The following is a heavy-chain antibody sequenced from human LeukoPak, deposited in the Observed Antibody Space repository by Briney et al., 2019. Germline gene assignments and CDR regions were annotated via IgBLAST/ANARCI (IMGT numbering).Heavy chain of an antibody. D-gene: IGHD6-13*01. V-gene: IGHV4-59*01. CDR1: GGSISSYY. CDR2: IYYSGST. J-gene: IGHJ4*02. Sequence: SETLSLTCTVSGGSISSYYWSWIRQPPGKGLEWIGYIYYSGSTNYNPSLKSRVTISVDTSKNQFSLKLSSVTAADTAVYYCARDGVHSSSGRGVRYFDYWGQGTLVTVSS. CDR3: ARDGVHSSSGRGVRYFDY.